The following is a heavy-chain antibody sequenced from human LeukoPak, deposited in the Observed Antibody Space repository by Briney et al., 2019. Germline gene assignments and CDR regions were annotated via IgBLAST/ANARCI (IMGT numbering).Heavy chain of an antibody. V-gene: IGHV4-59*08. CDR3: ARRGEKYSYGSFGMDV. CDR2: IYYSGST. J-gene: IGHJ6*02. Sequence: PSETLSLTCTVSGGSISNYYWSWIRQPPGKGLQWIGYIYYSGSTNYNPSLKSRVTISVDTSKNQFSLKLSSVTAADTAVYYCARRGEKYSYGSFGMDVWGQGTTVTVPS. D-gene: IGHD5-18*01. CDR1: GGSISNYY.